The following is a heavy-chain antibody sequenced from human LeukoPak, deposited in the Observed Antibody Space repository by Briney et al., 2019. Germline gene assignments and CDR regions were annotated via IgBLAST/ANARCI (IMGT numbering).Heavy chain of an antibody. CDR2: ISSSSSYT. CDR3: AVRPSPNYYDSSGYYY. V-gene: IGHV3-11*03. CDR1: GFTFSDYY. D-gene: IGHD3-22*01. Sequence: TGGSLRLSCAASGFTFSDYYMSWIRQAPGKGLEWVSYISSSSSYTNYADSVKGRFTISRDNAKNSLYLQMNSLRAEDTAVYYCAVRPSPNYYDSSGYYYWGQGTLVTVSS. J-gene: IGHJ4*02.